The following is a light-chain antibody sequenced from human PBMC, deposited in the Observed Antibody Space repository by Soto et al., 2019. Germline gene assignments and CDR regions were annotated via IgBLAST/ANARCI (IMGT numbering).Light chain of an antibody. CDR3: SSYASSGTLV. Sequence: QSALTQPASVSGSLGQSITISCTGTSSDVGGYNYVSWYQQHPGKAPKLMIYDVNSRPSGVSNRFSGSKSGNTASLTISGLQAEDEADYYCSSYASSGTLVFGGGTKLTVL. J-gene: IGLJ2*01. V-gene: IGLV2-14*01. CDR2: DVN. CDR1: SSDVGGYNY.